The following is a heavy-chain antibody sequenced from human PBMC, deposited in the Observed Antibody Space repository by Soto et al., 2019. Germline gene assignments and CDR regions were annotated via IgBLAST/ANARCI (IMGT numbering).Heavy chain of an antibody. CDR1: GFPSSGYE. CDR3: ARSDGVAGNWYFDL. CDR2: ISSSGATI. J-gene: IGHJ2*01. D-gene: IGHD2-15*01. V-gene: IGHV3-48*03. Sequence: EAQLVESGGGLVQPGGSLRLSCVASGFPSSGYEMNWVRRAPGKGLEWVSYISSSGATIHYADSVKGRFTISRDNGKKSLYLQMNSLRAEDTAVYYCARSDGVAGNWYFDLWGRGTLVTVSS.